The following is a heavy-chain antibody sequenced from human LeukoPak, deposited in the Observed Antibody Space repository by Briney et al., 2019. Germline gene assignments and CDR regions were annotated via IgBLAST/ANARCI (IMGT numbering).Heavy chain of an antibody. Sequence: PSETLSLTCAVYGASFSAHYWSWIRQPPGKGLEWIGEINHSGSTNYNPSLRSRVTMGVDTSKNQFSLKLSSVTAADTAVYYCARVHQQLALYAFDIWGHGTLVSVSS. CDR3: ARVHQQLALYAFDI. CDR1: GASFSAHY. CDR2: INHSGST. D-gene: IGHD6-13*01. J-gene: IGHJ3*02. V-gene: IGHV4-34*01.